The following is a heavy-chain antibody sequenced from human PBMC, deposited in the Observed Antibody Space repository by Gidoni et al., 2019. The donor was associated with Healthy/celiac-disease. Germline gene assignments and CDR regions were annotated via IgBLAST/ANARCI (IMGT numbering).Heavy chain of an antibody. D-gene: IGHD2-8*02. CDR3: ARGQRGKTGGWFDP. CDR2: IWYDGSNK. J-gene: IGHJ5*02. Sequence: QVQLVESGGGVVQPGRSLRLSCAASGFTFSSYGMHWVRQAPGKGLEWVAVIWYDGSNKYYADSVKGRFTISRDNSKNTLYLQMNSLRAEDTAVYYCARGQRGKTGGWFDPWGQGTLVTVSS. CDR1: GFTFSSYG. V-gene: IGHV3-33*01.